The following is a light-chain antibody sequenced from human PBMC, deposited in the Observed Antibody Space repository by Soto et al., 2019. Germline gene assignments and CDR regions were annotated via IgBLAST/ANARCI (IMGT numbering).Light chain of an antibody. CDR2: GTS. V-gene: IGKV3-20*01. CDR3: QHYGSSPRT. CDR1: QSVSSNY. J-gene: IGKJ1*01. Sequence: EIVLAQSPGTLSLSPGEPSILSFRSSQSVSSNYLAWYQQKPGQAPRLLIYGTSSRATGIPDRFSGSGSGTDFTLTISRLEPEDFALYYCQHYGSSPRTFGQGTKVDIK.